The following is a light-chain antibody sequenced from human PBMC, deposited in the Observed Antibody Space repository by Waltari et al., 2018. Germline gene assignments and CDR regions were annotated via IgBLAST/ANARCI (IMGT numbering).Light chain of an antibody. CDR3: QQYNNWLWT. V-gene: IGKV3-15*01. CDR2: GAS. J-gene: IGKJ1*01. CDR1: QSVSNN. Sequence: ERVMTQSPATLSVSPGERATLSCRASQSVSNNLAWYQQKPGQAPGLLIYGASTRATDIPARFSGSGSGTEFTLTISSLQSEDFAVYYCQQYNNWLWTFGQGTKVEVK.